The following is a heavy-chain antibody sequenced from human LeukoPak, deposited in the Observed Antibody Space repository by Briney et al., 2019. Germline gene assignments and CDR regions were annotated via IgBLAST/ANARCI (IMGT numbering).Heavy chain of an antibody. CDR1: GFTFSSYA. Sequence: GGSLRLSCAASGFTFSSYAMSWVRQAPGKGLEWVSAISGSGGSTYYADSVKGRFTISRDNSKNTLYLQMNSLRAEDTAVYYCANGARGYTMIDPGGVYWGQGTLVTVSS. J-gene: IGHJ4*02. CDR2: ISGSGGST. V-gene: IGHV3-23*01. D-gene: IGHD3-22*01. CDR3: ANGARGYTMIDPGGVY.